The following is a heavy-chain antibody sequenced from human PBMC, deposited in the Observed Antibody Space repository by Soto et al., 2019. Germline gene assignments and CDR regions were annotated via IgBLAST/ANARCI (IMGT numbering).Heavy chain of an antibody. Sequence: QITLKEDGPPPVKPTQTLTLTCTFSGFSLSTNDVGVGWIRQPPGKALDRLTFIYWDDDDSYSPSLRSRLTITKDTAKHQVVLTMINMDPVDTATYYCALSAYSRSSSDYLGQGTLVTVSS. CDR3: ALSAYSRSSSDY. CDR2: IYWDDDD. D-gene: IGHD6-6*01. CDR1: GFSLSTNDVG. J-gene: IGHJ4*02. V-gene: IGHV2-5*02.